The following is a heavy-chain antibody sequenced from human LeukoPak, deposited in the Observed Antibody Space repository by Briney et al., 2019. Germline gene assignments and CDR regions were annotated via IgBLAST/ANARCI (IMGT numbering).Heavy chain of an antibody. V-gene: IGHV3-7*01. Sequence: GGSLRLSCAASGFTFSSYWMSWVRQAPGKGLEWVANIKQDGSEKYYVDSVKGRFTISRHNAENSLYLQMNSLRAEDTAVYYCARVMDGWEVVPVNFDYWGQGTLVTVSS. D-gene: IGHD2-2*01. J-gene: IGHJ4*02. CDR1: GFTFSSYW. CDR3: ARVMDGWEVVPVNFDY. CDR2: IKQDGSEK.